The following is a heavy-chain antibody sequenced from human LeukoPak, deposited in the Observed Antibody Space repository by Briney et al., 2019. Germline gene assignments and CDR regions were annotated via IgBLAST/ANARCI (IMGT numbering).Heavy chain of an antibody. J-gene: IGHJ6*03. CDR1: GFTFSNYG. V-gene: IGHV3-30*02. D-gene: IGHD3-22*01. CDR2: IRYDGSNK. CDR3: ARGTYYYDSSGYYSLPYYYYYMDV. Sequence: GGSLRLSCAASGFTFSNYGMHWVRQAPGKGLEWVAFIRYDGSNKYYADSVKGRFTISRENSKNTLYLQMNSLRAEDTAVYYCARGTYYYDSSGYYSLPYYYYYMDVWGKGTTVTVSS.